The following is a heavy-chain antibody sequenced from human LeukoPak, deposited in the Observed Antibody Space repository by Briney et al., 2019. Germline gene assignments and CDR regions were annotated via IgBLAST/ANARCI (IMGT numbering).Heavy chain of an antibody. CDR3: ARERRGSYSVSNWFDP. CDR1: GGTFSSYA. V-gene: IGHV1-69*06. CDR2: IIPIFGTA. Sequence: ASVKVSCKASGGTFSSYASSWVRQAPGQGLEWMGGIIPIFGTANYAQKFQGRVTITADKSTSTAYMELSSLRSEDTAVYYCARERRGSYSVSNWFDPWGQGTLVTVSS. D-gene: IGHD1-26*01. J-gene: IGHJ5*02.